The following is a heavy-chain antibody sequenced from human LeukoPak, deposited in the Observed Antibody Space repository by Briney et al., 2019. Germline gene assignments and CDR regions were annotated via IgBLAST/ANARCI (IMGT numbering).Heavy chain of an antibody. CDR2: IRYDGSNK. J-gene: IGHJ6*03. V-gene: IGHV3-30*02. Sequence: GGSLRLSCAASGLTFSSYGMHWVRQAPGKGLEWVAFIRYDGSNKYYADSVKGGFTISRDNSKNTLYLQMNSLRAEDTAAYSCAKDPRGYYYSYQDVWSKGPTITVSS. CDR1: GLTFSSYG. CDR3: AKDPRGYYYSYQDV.